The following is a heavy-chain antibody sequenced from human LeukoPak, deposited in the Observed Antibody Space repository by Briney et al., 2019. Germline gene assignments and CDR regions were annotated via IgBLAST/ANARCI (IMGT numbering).Heavy chain of an antibody. J-gene: IGHJ5*02. CDR3: ARDLCGGDCYHPGWFDP. CDR1: GYTFTGYY. V-gene: IGHV1-2*02. D-gene: IGHD2-21*01. Sequence: GASVKVSCKASGYTFTGYYMHWVRQAPGQGLEWMGWINPNSGGTNYAQKFQGRVTMTRDTSISTAYMALSRLRSDDTAVYYCARDLCGGDCYHPGWFDPWGQGTLVTVSS. CDR2: INPNSGGT.